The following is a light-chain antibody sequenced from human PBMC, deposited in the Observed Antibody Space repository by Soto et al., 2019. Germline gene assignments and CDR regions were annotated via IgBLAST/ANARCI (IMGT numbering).Light chain of an antibody. CDR2: VNSDGSH. J-gene: IGLJ2*01. CDR1: SGHSSYA. CDR3: QTWGTVV. V-gene: IGLV4-69*01. Sequence: QSVLTQSPSASASLGASVNLTCTLSSGHSSYAIAWHQQQPEKGPRYLMKVNSDGSHNKGDGIPDRFSGSSSGAERYLTISRLQSEDEADYYCQTWGTVVFGGGTQLTVL.